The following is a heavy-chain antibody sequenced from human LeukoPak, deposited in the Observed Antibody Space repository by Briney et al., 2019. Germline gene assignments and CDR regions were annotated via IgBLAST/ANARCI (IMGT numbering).Heavy chain of an antibody. Sequence: PGGSLRLSCAASGFTFSSYAMHWVRQAPGKGLEWVAVISYDGSNKYYADSVKGRFTISRDNAKKSLYLQMNSLRAEDTAVYYCARDNGNKYYFDYWGQGTLVTVSS. V-gene: IGHV3-30-3*01. D-gene: IGHD2-8*01. J-gene: IGHJ4*02. CDR2: ISYDGSNK. CDR3: ARDNGNKYYFDY. CDR1: GFTFSSYA.